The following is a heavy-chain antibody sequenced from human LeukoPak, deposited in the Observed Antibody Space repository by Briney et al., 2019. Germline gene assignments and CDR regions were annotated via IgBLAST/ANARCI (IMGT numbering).Heavy chain of an antibody. Sequence: GGSLRLSCAASGFTFSRYGMHWVRQAPGKGLEWVAVIWYDGSDKYYADSVKGRFTISRDNSKNTLYLQMNSLRAEDTAVYYCAREGIAAAGTYLDYWGQGTLVTVSS. CDR3: AREGIAAAGTYLDY. D-gene: IGHD6-13*01. J-gene: IGHJ4*02. V-gene: IGHV3-33*01. CDR1: GFTFSRYG. CDR2: IWYDGSDK.